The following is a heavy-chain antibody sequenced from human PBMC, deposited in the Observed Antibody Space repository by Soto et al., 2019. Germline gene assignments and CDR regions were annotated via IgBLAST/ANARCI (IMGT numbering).Heavy chain of an antibody. J-gene: IGHJ6*02. CDR2: IWYDGGNE. Sequence: ESGGGVVQPGRSLRLSCAASGFIFSSYAMHWVRQPPGKGLEWVAVIWYDGGNENYADSVKGRFTISRDNSKHTVNLQMNGLRGEDTAVYYCARGAPYDILTGSLVYYYGMDVWGQGRTVTVSS. CDR1: GFIFSSYA. V-gene: IGHV3-33*01. D-gene: IGHD3-9*01. CDR3: ARGAPYDILTGSLVYYYGMDV.